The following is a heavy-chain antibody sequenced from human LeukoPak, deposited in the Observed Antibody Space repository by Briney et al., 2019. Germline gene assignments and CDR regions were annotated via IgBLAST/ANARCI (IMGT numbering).Heavy chain of an antibody. Sequence: ASVKVSCKASGYTLTGYYMHWVRQAPGQGLEWMGWISAYGHTKLARNLQARVTVTIDTSTTTAYMELRSLSSDDTAVYFCARETASGYLGFDFWGQGTLVTVSS. V-gene: IGHV1-18*04. J-gene: IGHJ4*02. CDR3: ARETASGYLGFDF. CDR2: ISAYGHT. CDR1: GYTLTGYY. D-gene: IGHD3-3*01.